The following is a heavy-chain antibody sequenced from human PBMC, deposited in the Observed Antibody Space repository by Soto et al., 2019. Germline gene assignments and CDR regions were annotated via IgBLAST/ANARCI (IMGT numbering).Heavy chain of an antibody. J-gene: IGHJ4*02. CDR3: ARDPSEMATTMWGGY. D-gene: IGHD5-18*01. CDR2: IIPILGIA. CDR1: GGTFSSYT. V-gene: IGHV1-69*08. Sequence: VQLVQSGAEVKKPGSSVKVSCKASGGTFSSYTISWVRQAPGQGLEWMGRIIPILGIANYAQKFQGRVTITADKSTSTAYMELSSLRSEDTAVYYCARDPSEMATTMWGGYWGQGTLVTVSS.